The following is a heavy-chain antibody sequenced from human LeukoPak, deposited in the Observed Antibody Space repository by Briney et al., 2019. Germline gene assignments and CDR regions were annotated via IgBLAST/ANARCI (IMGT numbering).Heavy chain of an antibody. V-gene: IGHV3-74*01. Sequence: GGSQRLSCAASGFTFSDYWMHWVRQAPGKGLEWVSGINSDGSSTTYADSVKGRFSISRDNAKNTVYLQMNSLRPEDAAVYYCAREGVGTSRWHGRGALDYWGQGTLVTVSS. CDR3: AREGVGTSRWHGRGALDY. J-gene: IGHJ4*02. CDR1: GFTFSDYW. D-gene: IGHD1-7*01. CDR2: INSDGSST.